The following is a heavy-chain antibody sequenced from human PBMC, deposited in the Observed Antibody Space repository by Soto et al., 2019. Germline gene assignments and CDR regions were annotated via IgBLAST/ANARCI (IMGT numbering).Heavy chain of an antibody. D-gene: IGHD1-26*01. CDR1: GGTFSCYG. J-gene: IGHJ5*02. V-gene: IGHV1-69*06. CDR3: ARDVPYSGSTGGWVDWFDP. Sequence: AASVKVSCKASGGTFSCYGIRWVRQAPGEGVEWMGGIIPIFGTANYAQKFQGRVTITADKSTSTAYMELSSLRSEDTAVYYCARDVPYSGSTGGWVDWFDPWGQGTLLTVSS. CDR2: IIPIFGTA.